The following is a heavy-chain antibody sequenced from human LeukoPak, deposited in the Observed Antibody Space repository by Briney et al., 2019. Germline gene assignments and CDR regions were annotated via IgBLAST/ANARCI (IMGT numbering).Heavy chain of an antibody. J-gene: IGHJ6*03. CDR3: ARAVADIVVVPAASYYYYMDV. CDR1: GYTFTSYD. Sequence: ASVKVSCKASGYTFTSYDINWVRQATGQGLEWMGWINPNSGNTGYAQKFQGRVTITRNTSISTAYMELSSLRSEDTAVYYCARAVADIVVVPAASYYYYMDVWGKGTTVTISS. V-gene: IGHV1-8*03. D-gene: IGHD2-2*01. CDR2: INPNSGNT.